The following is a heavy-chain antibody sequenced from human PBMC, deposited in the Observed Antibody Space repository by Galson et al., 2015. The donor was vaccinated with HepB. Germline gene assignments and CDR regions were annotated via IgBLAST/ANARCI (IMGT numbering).Heavy chain of an antibody. CDR3: AREDYYYDSSGYYYYFDY. J-gene: IGHJ4*02. V-gene: IGHV6-1*01. Sequence: CAISGDSVSSNSAAWNWIRQSPSRGLEWLGRTYYRSKWYNDYAVSVKSRITINPDTSKNQFSLQLNSVTPEDTAVYYCAREDYYYDSSGYYYYFDYWGQGTLVTVSS. D-gene: IGHD3-22*01. CDR1: GDSVSSNSAA. CDR2: TYYRSKWYN.